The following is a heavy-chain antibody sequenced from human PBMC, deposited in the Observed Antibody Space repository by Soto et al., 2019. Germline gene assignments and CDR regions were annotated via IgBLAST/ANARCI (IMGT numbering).Heavy chain of an antibody. Sequence: SQTLSLTCTVFSGSISNGDYYLSWIRQPPGKGLEWIGYIYYSGSTYYNPSLKSRVAMSIDTSKNQFSLKLSSVTAADTAVYYCARELSTVTNYGMDVWGQGTTVTVSS. CDR2: IYYSGST. D-gene: IGHD4-17*01. CDR1: SGSISNGDYY. J-gene: IGHJ6*02. V-gene: IGHV4-30-4*08. CDR3: ARELSTVTNYGMDV.